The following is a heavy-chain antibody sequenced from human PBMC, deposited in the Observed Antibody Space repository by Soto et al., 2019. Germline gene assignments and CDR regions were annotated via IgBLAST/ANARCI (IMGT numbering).Heavy chain of an antibody. CDR3: ARDLAARGESSFPF. Sequence: QVQLVQSGAEVKKPGSSVKVSCKASGGTFSSYTISWVRQAPGQGLEWMGRIIPILGIANYAQKFQGRVTITADKSTSTAYMELSSLRSEDTAVYYCARDLAARGESSFPFWGQGTLVTVSS. D-gene: IGHD6-25*01. J-gene: IGHJ4*02. V-gene: IGHV1-69*08. CDR2: IIPILGIA. CDR1: GGTFSSYT.